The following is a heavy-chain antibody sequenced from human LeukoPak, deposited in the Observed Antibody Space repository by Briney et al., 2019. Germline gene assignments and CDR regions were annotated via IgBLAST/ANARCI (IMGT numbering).Heavy chain of an antibody. V-gene: IGHV3-30*04. CDR2: ISYDGSNK. CDR1: GFTFSSYA. CDR3: ARGGVVVPAAILY. D-gene: IGHD2-2*01. J-gene: IGHJ4*02. Sequence: AGMSLRLSCAASGFTFSSYAMHWVRQAPGKGLEWVAVISYDGSNKYYADSVKGRFTISRDNSKNTLYLQMNSLRAEDTAVYYCARGGVVVPAAILYWGQGTLVTVSS.